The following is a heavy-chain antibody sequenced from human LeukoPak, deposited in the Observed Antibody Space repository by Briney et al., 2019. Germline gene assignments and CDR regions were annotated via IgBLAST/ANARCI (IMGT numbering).Heavy chain of an antibody. CDR1: GFTFSNYW. J-gene: IGHJ4*02. CDR3: AAGVVEPWGMITFGGVIVKGSFDY. Sequence: PGGSLRLSCAASGFTFSNYWMTWVRQAPGKGLEWVSAISGSGGSTYYADSVKGRFTISRDNPKNTLYLQMNSLRAEDTAVYYCAAGVVEPWGMITFGGVIVKGSFDYWGQGTLVTVSS. CDR2: ISGSGGST. D-gene: IGHD3-16*02. V-gene: IGHV3-23*01.